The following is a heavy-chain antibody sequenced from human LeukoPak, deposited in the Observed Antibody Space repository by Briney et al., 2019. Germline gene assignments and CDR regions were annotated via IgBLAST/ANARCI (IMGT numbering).Heavy chain of an antibody. CDR3: ARDLGLWELRFDY. V-gene: IGHV1-2*02. D-gene: IGHD1-26*01. CDR2: INPNSGGT. J-gene: IGHJ4*02. Sequence: GASVKVSCKASGYTFTSYGISWVRQAPGQGLEWMGWINPNSGGTNYAQKFQGRVTMTRDTSISTAYMGLSRLRSDDTAVYYCARDLGLWELRFDYWGQGTLVTVSS. CDR1: GYTFTSYG.